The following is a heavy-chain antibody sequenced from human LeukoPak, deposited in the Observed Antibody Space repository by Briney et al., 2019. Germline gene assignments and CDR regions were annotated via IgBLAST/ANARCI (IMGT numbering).Heavy chain of an antibody. CDR2: IIPIFGTA. V-gene: IGHV1-69*13. CDR1: GGTFSSYA. Sequence: ASVKVSCKASGGTFSSYAISWVRQAPGQGLEWMGGIIPIFGTANYAQKFQGRVTITADESTSTAYMELSSLRSEDTAVYYCARDHSPYYYGSGSQIHDAFHIWGQGTMVTVSS. J-gene: IGHJ3*02. D-gene: IGHD3-10*01. CDR3: ARDHSPYYYGSGSQIHDAFHI.